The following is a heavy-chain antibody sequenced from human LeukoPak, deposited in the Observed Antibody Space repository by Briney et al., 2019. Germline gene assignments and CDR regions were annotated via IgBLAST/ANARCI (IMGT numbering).Heavy chain of an antibody. CDR1: GYTFTGYY. V-gene: IGHV1-2*02. CDR2: TNPNSGGT. J-gene: IGHJ6*02. CDR3: ARDQNPVTTRYYYGMDV. D-gene: IGHD4-11*01. Sequence: GSVKGSCKASGYTFTGYYMHWVRPAPGQGLEWMGWTNPNSGGTNYAQKFQGRVTMTRETSISTAYMELSRLRSDDTAVYYCARDQNPVTTRYYYGMDVWGQGTTVTVSS.